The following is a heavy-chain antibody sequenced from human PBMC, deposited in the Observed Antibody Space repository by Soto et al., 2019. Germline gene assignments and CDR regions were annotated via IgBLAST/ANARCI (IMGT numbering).Heavy chain of an antibody. CDR2: INPNSGGT. V-gene: IGHV1-2*02. D-gene: IGHD3-22*01. Sequence: VASVKVSCKASGYTFTGYYMHWVRQAPGQGLEWMGWINPNSGGTNYAQKFQGRVTMTRDTSISTAYMELSRLRSDDTAVYYCARAGDSSGYYSPFDYWGQGTLVTVSS. CDR1: GYTFTGYY. CDR3: ARAGDSSGYYSPFDY. J-gene: IGHJ4*02.